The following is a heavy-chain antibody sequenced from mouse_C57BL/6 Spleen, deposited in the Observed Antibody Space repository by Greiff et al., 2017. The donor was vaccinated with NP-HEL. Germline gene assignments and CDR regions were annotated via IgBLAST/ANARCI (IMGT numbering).Heavy chain of an antibody. V-gene: IGHV5-4*01. Sequence: EVQLVESGGGLVKPGGSLKLSCAASGFTFSSYAMSWVRQTPEKRLEWVATISDGGSYTYYPDNVKGRFTISRDNAKNNLYLQMSHLKSEDTAMYDCARDEGNYYGSSPYWYFDVWGTGTTVTVSS. CDR1: GFTFSSYA. J-gene: IGHJ1*03. D-gene: IGHD1-1*01. CDR2: ISDGGSYT. CDR3: ARDEGNYYGSSPYWYFDV.